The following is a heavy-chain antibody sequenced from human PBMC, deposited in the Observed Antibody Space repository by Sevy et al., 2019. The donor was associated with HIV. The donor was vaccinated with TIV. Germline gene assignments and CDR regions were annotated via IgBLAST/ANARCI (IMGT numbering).Heavy chain of an antibody. Sequence: GGSLRLSCAASGFTFSSYGMHWVRQAPGKGLEWVAVISYDGSNKYYADSVKGRFTISRDNSKNTLYLQMNSLRAEDTAVYYCAKDTHSSGWPYYYYYYMDVGGKGTTVTVSS. J-gene: IGHJ6*03. CDR2: ISYDGSNK. CDR3: AKDTHSSGWPYYYYYYMDV. V-gene: IGHV3-30*18. CDR1: GFTFSSYG. D-gene: IGHD6-19*01.